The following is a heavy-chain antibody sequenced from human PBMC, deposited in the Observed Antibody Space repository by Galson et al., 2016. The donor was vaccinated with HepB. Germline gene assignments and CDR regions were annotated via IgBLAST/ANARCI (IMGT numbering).Heavy chain of an antibody. CDR2: IYTGADT. Sequence: SLRLSCAASGFTVSSNYMNWVRQAPGSGLEWVSVIYTGADTYYADSVKGRFTISRDNSRNTVYLQMNNLGADDTAVYFCAKDLYGFDEGPHDHWGRGTLVTVSS. V-gene: IGHV3-66*01. D-gene: IGHD2/OR15-2a*01. J-gene: IGHJ4*02. CDR1: GFTVSSNY. CDR3: AKDLYGFDEGPHDH.